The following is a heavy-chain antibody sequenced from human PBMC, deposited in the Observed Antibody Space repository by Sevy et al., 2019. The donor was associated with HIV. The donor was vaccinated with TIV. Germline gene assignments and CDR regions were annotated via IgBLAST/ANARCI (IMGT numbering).Heavy chain of an antibody. CDR3: ARVMDISSLAAAGSFNSYYYCMDV. CDR2: ISYAGSNK. J-gene: IGHJ6*02. V-gene: IGHV3-30-3*01. CDR1: GFTFSSYA. Sequence: GGSLRLSCAASGFTFSSYAMHWVRQAPGKGLERVAVISYAGSNKYHTDPVNGRFTISRDNSKNTLYLQMNSLGAKDTAVYYCARVMDISSLAAAGSFNSYYYCMDVWGQGTTGTVAS. D-gene: IGHD6-13*01.